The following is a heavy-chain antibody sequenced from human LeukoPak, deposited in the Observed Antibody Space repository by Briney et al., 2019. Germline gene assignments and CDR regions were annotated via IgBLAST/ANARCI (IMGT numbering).Heavy chain of an antibody. V-gene: IGHV3-23*01. CDR1: GLSFGRFA. J-gene: IGHJ4*02. CDR2: ISGGGDTT. CDR3: AKGHSAHGTGFDG. Sequence: PGGSLRLSCAASGLSFGRFAMRWVRQAPGKGLEWVSTISGGGDTTYYADSVKGRFSISRDNLNNALYVQLNSLRLEDTAVYYCAKGHSAHGTGFDGWGQGTLVIVSS. D-gene: IGHD1-14*01.